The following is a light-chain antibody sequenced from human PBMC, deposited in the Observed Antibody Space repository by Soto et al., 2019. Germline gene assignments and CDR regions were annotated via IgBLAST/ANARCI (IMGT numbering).Light chain of an antibody. CDR3: QQLQRYPFT. CDR1: QGISSF. V-gene: IGKV1-9*01. CDR2: AAS. Sequence: DIQLTQSPSFLSASVGDRVTITCRASQGISSFLAWYQQKPGRAPNLLIYAASTVQSGVPSRFSGSGSGTEFTLTISSLQPEDFASYYGQQLQRYPFTFGPVTKVDIK. J-gene: IGKJ3*01.